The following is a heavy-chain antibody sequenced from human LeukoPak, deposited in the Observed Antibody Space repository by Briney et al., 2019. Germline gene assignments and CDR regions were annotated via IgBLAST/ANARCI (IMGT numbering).Heavy chain of an antibody. CDR3: ARVLVGATSSPTGYFDY. Sequence: PGGSLRLSCAASGFTFSSYWMSRVRQAPGKGLEWVANIKQDGSEKYYVDSVKGRFTISRDNAKNSLYLQMNSLRAEDTAVYYCARVLVGATSSPTGYFDYWGQGTLVTVSS. D-gene: IGHD1-26*01. V-gene: IGHV3-7*01. CDR1: GFTFSSYW. J-gene: IGHJ4*02. CDR2: IKQDGSEK.